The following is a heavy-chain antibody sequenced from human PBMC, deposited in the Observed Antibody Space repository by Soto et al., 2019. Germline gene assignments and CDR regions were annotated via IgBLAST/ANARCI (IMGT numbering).Heavy chain of an antibody. CDR1: GFTFSSYW. J-gene: IGHJ1*01. CDR3: ARGGASGVPPAH. Sequence: EVQLVESGGGLVQPGGSLRLSCAASGFTFSSYWMHWVRQAPGKGLVWVSRINSDGYSTSYADSVKGRFTISRDNAKNTLYLQMNSRRAEDTAVYYCARGGASGVPPAHWGQGTLVTVSS. V-gene: IGHV3-74*01. D-gene: IGHD3-16*01. CDR2: INSDGYST.